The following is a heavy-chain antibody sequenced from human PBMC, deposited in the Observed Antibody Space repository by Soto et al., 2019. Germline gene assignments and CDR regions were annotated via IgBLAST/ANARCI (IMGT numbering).Heavy chain of an antibody. J-gene: IGHJ4*02. CDR1: GFTFTNYG. CDR3: ARDYSSSPFDY. V-gene: IGHV3-23*01. CDR2: ISPSGFTT. D-gene: IGHD6-6*01. Sequence: EVKLLESGGGLEQRGGSLRLSCAASGFTFTNYGMAWVRQAPGKGLEWVSAISPSGFTTYYADSVEGRFIISRVNSKNTLYLQMNSLRAEDTAVYYCARDYSSSPFDYWGQGTLLTVSS.